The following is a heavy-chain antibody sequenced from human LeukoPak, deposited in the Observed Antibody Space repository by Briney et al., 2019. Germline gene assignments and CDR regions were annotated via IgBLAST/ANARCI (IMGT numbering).Heavy chain of an antibody. CDR1: GFTFSRSW. D-gene: IGHD2-8*01. Sequence: GGSLRLSCAASGFTFSRSWMSWARQAPGKGLEWVANIKGDESEEYYVDSVKGRFTISRDNAKNSLYLQMDCLTAEDTAVYYCARAGVPFGMDVWGQGTTVTVSS. J-gene: IGHJ6*02. CDR2: IKGDESEE. CDR3: ARAGVPFGMDV. V-gene: IGHV3-7*05.